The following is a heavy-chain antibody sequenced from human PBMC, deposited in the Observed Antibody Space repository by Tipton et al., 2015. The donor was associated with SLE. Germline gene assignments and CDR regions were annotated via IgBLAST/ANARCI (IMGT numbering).Heavy chain of an antibody. CDR2: INHSGTT. V-gene: IGHV4-34*01. D-gene: IGHD6-19*01. J-gene: IGHJ4*02. CDR3: AREGYSSGWYGDFDS. Sequence: LRLSCAASGFTFSNAWMNWVRQAPGKGLEWIGEINHSGTTNYNPSLKSRVTMSVDTSKKQFSLKVDSVTAADTALYYCAREGYSSGWYGDFDSWGQGTLVTVSS. CDR1: GFTFSNAW.